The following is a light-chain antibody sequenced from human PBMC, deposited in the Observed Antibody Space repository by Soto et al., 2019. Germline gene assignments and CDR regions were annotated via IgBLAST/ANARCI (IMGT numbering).Light chain of an antibody. CDR2: EVS. J-gene: IGLJ2*01. Sequence: QSPLTQPASVSGSLGQSITISCTGTSSDIGAYNYVSWYQQHPGKAPKLIIYEVSYRPSGVSNRFSASKSANTASLTISGLQAEDEADYYCNSFASSNSLIFGGGTKLTVL. V-gene: IGLV2-14*01. CDR3: NSFASSNSLI. CDR1: SSDIGAYNY.